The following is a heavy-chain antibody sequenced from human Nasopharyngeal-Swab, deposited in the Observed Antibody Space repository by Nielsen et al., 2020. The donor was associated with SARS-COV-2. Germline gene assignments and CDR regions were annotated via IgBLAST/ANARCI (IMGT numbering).Heavy chain of an antibody. CDR2: IYYSGST. CDR3: ATFDYYDSS. V-gene: IGHV4-39*01. Sequence: SETLSLTCTGSGGSISSSSYCWGWIRQPPGKGLERVGSIYYSGSTYYNPSLKSRVTISVDTSKNPFSLNLSSVTAADTAVYYCATFDYYDSSWGQGTLVTVSS. J-gene: IGHJ4*02. CDR1: GGSISSSSYC. D-gene: IGHD3-22*01.